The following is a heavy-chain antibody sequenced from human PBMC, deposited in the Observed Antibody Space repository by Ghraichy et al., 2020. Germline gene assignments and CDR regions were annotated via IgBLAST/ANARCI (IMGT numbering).Heavy chain of an antibody. Sequence: SCTVSGGSISSSSYYWGWIRQPPGKGLEWIGSIYYSGRTYYHPSLKSRVTISVDTYKNQFSLQLSSVTAADTAVYYCARESSDFWSGYFPLGYYYYYMDVWGKGTTVTVSS. CDR2: IYYSGRT. V-gene: IGHV4-39*07. CDR3: ARESSDFWSGYFPLGYYYYYMDV. J-gene: IGHJ6*03. CDR1: GGSISSSSYY. D-gene: IGHD3-3*01.